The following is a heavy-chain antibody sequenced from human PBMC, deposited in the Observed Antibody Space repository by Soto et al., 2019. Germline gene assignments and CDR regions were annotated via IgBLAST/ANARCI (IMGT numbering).Heavy chain of an antibody. CDR1: GFTFGHYA. CDR3: AKCNELLRYQFDF. D-gene: IGHD5-12*01. V-gene: IGHV3-64D*06. Sequence: PRWSLRLSCSVSGFTFGHYAMHWVRQAPGEGLEYVSGITSDGDNTYHAASVKGRVTISRDTSQTTLYLQMSSLTVEDTAIYYFAKCNELLRYQFDFWGKGNLVT. J-gene: IGHJ4*02. CDR2: ITSDGDNT.